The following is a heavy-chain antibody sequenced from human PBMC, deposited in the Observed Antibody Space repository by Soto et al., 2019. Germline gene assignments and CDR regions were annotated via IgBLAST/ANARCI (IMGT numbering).Heavy chain of an antibody. CDR1: GFTFSSYG. D-gene: IGHD2-2*01. V-gene: IGHV3-30*03. Sequence: PGGSLRLSCAASGFTFSSYGMHWVRQAPGKGLEWVAVISYDGSNKYYADSVKGRFTISRDNSKNTLYLQMNSLRAEDTAVYYCAYQGEYYYYGMDVWGQGTTVTVSS. CDR3: AYQGEYYYYGMDV. J-gene: IGHJ6*02. CDR2: ISYDGSNK.